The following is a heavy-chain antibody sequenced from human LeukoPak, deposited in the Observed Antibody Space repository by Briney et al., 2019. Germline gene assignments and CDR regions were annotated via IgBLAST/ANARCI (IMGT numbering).Heavy chain of an antibody. J-gene: IGHJ6*03. CDR3: ARVPQVTMVRGVIITGRDYYYYYMDV. V-gene: IGHV1-2*02. CDR2: INPNSGGT. D-gene: IGHD3-10*01. Sequence: ASVKVSCKASGYTFTGYYMHWVRQAPGQGLEWMGWINPNSGGTNYAQKLQGRVTMTTDTSTSTAYMELRSLRSDDTAVYYCARVPQVTMVRGVIITGRDYYYYYMDVWGKGTTVTVSS. CDR1: GYTFTGYY.